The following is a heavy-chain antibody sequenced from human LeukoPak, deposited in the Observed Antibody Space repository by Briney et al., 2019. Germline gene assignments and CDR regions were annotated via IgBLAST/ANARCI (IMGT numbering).Heavy chain of an antibody. CDR1: GGSVSSRGYY. J-gene: IGHJ6*03. V-gene: IGHV4-31*03. CDR3: ASALYYFYMDV. Sequence: SQALSLTCTVSGGSVSSRGYYWSWVRQHPGKGLEWIGYIYYSGSTYYNPSLKSRVTISLDTSKNHFSLTLSSVTAADTAVYYCASALYYFYMDVWGKGTTVTVSS. CDR2: IYYSGST.